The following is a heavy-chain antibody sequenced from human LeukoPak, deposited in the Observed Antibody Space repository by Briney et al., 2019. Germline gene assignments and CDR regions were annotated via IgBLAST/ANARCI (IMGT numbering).Heavy chain of an antibody. V-gene: IGHV1-2*02. CDR1: GYTFTGYY. J-gene: IGHJ5*02. CDR2: INPNSGGT. CDR3: ARDIVVPAADRNWFDP. Sequence: ASVKVSCKASGYTFTGYYMHWVRQAPGQGLEWMGWINPNSGGTNYAQKFQGRATMTRDTSISTAYMELSRLRSDDTAVYYCARDIVVPAADRNWFDPWGQGTLVTVSS. D-gene: IGHD2-2*01.